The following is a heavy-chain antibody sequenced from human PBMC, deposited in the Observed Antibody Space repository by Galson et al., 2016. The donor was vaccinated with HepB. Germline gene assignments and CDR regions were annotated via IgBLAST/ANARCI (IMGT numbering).Heavy chain of an antibody. CDR2: IYHTGTS. CDR3: ARLQRTTGGTCFEA. CDR1: GASINSSNW. Sequence: ETLSLTCAVSGASINSSNWWTWVRQAPEKGLEWIGEIYHTGTSNNNPSLLSRFTMSIDNSRNHFSLNLNSVTDADTAVYYCARLQRTTGGTCFEAWGQGTLVTVSS. V-gene: IGHV4-4*02. D-gene: IGHD1/OR15-1a*01. J-gene: IGHJ5*02.